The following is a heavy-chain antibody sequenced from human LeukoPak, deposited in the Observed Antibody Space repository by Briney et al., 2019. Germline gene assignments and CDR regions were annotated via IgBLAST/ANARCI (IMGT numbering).Heavy chain of an antibody. CDR1: GYTFTGYY. V-gene: IGHV1-2*02. J-gene: IGHJ4*02. CDR3: ARDGGNYYDSSGHY. D-gene: IGHD3-22*01. Sequence: APVKVSCKAPGYTFTGYYMHWVRQAPGQGLEWMGWINPNSGGTNYAQKFRGRVTMTRDTSISTAYMELSRLRSDDTAVYYCARDGGNYYDSSGHYWGQGTLVTVSS. CDR2: INPNSGGT.